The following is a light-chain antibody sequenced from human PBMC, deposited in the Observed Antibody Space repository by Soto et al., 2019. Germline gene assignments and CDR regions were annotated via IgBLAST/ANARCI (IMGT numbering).Light chain of an antibody. CDR1: QSVSSSY. J-gene: IGKJ1*01. V-gene: IGKV3-20*01. CDR3: QQLGT. Sequence: EIVLTQSPGTLSFSPGVRATLSCRASQSVSSSYLAWYQQKPGQAPRLLIYGASSRATGIPDRFSGSGSGTDFTLTISRLEPEDYAVDYCQQLGTFGQGTKVQIK. CDR2: GAS.